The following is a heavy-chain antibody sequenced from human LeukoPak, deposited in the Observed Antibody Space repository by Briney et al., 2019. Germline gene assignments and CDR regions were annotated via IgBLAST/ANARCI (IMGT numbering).Heavy chain of an antibody. V-gene: IGHV4-61*01. D-gene: IGHD1-26*01. CDR1: GGSVSSNSYY. Sequence: SETLSLTCTVSGGSVSSNSYYWSWIRQPPGKGLECIGYLFYSGSTNYNPSLKSRVTISVDTSKDQFSLKLNSVTAADTAVYYCARVRTGSYYIDYWGQETLVTVSS. J-gene: IGHJ4*02. CDR3: ARVRTGSYYIDY. CDR2: LFYSGST.